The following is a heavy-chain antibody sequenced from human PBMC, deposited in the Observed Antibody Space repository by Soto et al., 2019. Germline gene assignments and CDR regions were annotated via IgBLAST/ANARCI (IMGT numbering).Heavy chain of an antibody. Sequence: PGGSLRLSCAASGFTFNIYAMTWVRQAPGKGLEWVSTTGATGRTTYYADSVKGRFTVSRDNSKNTLDQQMSNLRAEDTAVYYCATVHNTSRSFDYWGQGTLVTVSS. V-gene: IGHV3-23*01. CDR1: GFTFNIYA. J-gene: IGHJ4*02. D-gene: IGHD1-20*01. CDR3: ATVHNTSRSFDY. CDR2: TGATGRTT.